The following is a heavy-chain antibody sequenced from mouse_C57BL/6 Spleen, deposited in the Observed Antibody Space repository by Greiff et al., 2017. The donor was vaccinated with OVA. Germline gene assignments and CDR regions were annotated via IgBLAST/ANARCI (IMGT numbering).Heavy chain of an antibody. V-gene: IGHV1-42*01. CDR1: GYPFPGYY. CDR3: ARGDFDY. J-gene: IGHJ2*01. Sequence: VQLQQSGPELVKPGASVKIPCKASGYPFPGYYMNWLKQSPEKSLEWFGEINPSTGVITYNQKFKAKPPLTLDKSASTAYMQLKSLTSEDSAVYCCARGDFDYWGQGTTLTVSS. CDR2: INPSTGVI.